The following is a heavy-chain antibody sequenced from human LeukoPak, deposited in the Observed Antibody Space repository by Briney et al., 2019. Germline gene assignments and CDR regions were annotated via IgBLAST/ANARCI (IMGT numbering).Heavy chain of an antibody. D-gene: IGHD1/OR15-1a*01. Sequence: SETLSLTCTVSGGSISSSSYYWGWIRQPPGKGLEWIGSIYYSGSTYYSPSLNGRVTISVDTSKNQFSLKLTSVTAADTAVYYCARLSYNWNTGYWGQGTLVTVSS. CDR2: IYYSGST. CDR1: GGSISSSSYY. V-gene: IGHV4-39*01. J-gene: IGHJ4*02. CDR3: ARLSYNWNTGY.